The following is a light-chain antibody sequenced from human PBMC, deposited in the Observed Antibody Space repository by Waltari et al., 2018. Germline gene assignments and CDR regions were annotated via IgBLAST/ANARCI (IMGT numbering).Light chain of an antibody. Sequence: QSVLTQPPSVSGAPGQRVTISCTGSSSNIGAGYDVHWYQQVPGKAPKLLIDGKINRPSGVPYRFSGSKSGTSASLAITGLQAEDEADYYCQSYDDSLTGRVFGTGTKVTVL. V-gene: IGLV1-40*01. CDR3: QSYDDSLTGRV. CDR2: GKI. J-gene: IGLJ1*01. CDR1: SSNIGAGYD.